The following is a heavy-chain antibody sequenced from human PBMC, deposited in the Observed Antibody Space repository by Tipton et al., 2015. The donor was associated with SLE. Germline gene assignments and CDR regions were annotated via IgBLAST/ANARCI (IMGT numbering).Heavy chain of an antibody. CDR3: ARGPYRYCSGGACLFDY. CDR2: IFYNGIT. J-gene: IGHJ4*02. D-gene: IGHD2-15*01. CDR1: GVSISYHY. V-gene: IGHV4-59*11. Sequence: TLSLTCTVSGVSISYHYWSWIRQPPGKGLEWIGYIFYNGITKYNPSLKSRVTISVDTSKNQFSLKLTSVTAADTAVYFCARGPYRYCSGGACLFDYWGQGSLVTVSS.